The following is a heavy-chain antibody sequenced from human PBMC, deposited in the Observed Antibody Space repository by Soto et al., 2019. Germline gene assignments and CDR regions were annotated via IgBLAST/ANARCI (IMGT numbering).Heavy chain of an antibody. J-gene: IGHJ6*02. D-gene: IGHD3-9*01. CDR2: IYYGGST. CDR3: ARGRYFPHPLGGMDV. CDR1: GGSISSGDYY. Sequence: SETLSLTCTVSGGSISSGDYYWSWIRQPPGKGLEWIGYIYYGGSTYYNPSLKSRVTISVDTSKNQFSLKLSSVTAADTAVYYCARGRYFPHPLGGMDVWGQGTTVTVS. V-gene: IGHV4-30-4*01.